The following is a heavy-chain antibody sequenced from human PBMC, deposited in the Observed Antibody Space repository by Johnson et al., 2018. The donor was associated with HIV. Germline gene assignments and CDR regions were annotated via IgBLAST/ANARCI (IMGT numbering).Heavy chain of an antibody. V-gene: IGHV3-30*02. CDR3: TTVLRPKPLDACDI. J-gene: IGHJ3*02. Sequence: QMLLVESGGGVVQPGGSLRLSCAASGFSFSTYDLHWVRQAPGKGLEWVTFIQYDGSKKNYAVSVKGRFTISRDNSKNTLYLQLNSLRTEDTAVYYCTTVLRPKPLDACDIWGQGTMVTVSS. CDR1: GFSFSTYD. CDR2: IQYDGSKK.